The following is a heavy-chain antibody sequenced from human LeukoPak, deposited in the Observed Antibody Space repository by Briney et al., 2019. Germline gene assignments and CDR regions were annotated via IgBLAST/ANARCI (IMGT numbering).Heavy chain of an antibody. CDR3: ANDWGGIDY. CDR1: RFTFLSYG. Sequence: GRALRVSCVASRFTFLSYGMHAVRPAPGKGLEWVAVISYDGSNKYYADSVTGRFTISRDNSKNTLYLQMNSLRAEDTAVYYCANDWGGIDYWGQGTLVTVSS. J-gene: IGHJ4*02. D-gene: IGHD3-16*01. CDR2: ISYDGSNK. V-gene: IGHV3-30*18.